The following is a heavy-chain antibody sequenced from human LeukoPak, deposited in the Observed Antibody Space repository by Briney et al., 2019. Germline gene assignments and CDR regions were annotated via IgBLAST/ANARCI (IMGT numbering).Heavy chain of an antibody. CDR1: GYTFTSYD. V-gene: IGHV1-8*03. Sequence: ASVKVSCKASGYTFTSYDINWVRQATGQGLEWMGWMNPNSGNTGYAQKFQGRVTITRNTSISTAYMELSRLRSDDTAVYYCARERATVLRFLEWFYWGQGTLVTVSS. D-gene: IGHD3-3*01. J-gene: IGHJ4*02. CDR2: MNPNSGNT. CDR3: ARERATVLRFLEWFY.